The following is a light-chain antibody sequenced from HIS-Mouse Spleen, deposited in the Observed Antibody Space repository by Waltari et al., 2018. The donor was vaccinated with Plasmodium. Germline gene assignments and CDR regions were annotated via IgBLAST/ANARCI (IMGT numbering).Light chain of an antibody. V-gene: IGKV1-39*01. CDR3: QQSYSTWT. CDR1: QSISSY. Sequence: DIQMTQSPSSMSASVGDRVPITCRASQSISSYLNWYQQKPGKAPKLLIYAASSLQSGVPSRFSGSGSGTDFTLSISSLQPEDFATYYCQQSYSTWTFGQGTKVGIK. J-gene: IGKJ1*01. CDR2: AAS.